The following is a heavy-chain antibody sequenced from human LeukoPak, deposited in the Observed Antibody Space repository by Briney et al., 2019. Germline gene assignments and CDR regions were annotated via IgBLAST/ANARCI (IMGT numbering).Heavy chain of an antibody. CDR1: GFTFSSYG. CDR2: IWYDGSNK. J-gene: IGHJ4*02. Sequence: PGGSLRLSCAASGFTFSSYGMHWVRQAPGKGLEWVAVIWYDGSNKYYADSVKGRFTISRDNSKNTLYLQMNSLRAEDTAVYYCARDRRSTSSYVFDYWGQGTLVTVSS. CDR3: ARDRRSTSSYVFDY. V-gene: IGHV3-33*08. D-gene: IGHD2-2*01.